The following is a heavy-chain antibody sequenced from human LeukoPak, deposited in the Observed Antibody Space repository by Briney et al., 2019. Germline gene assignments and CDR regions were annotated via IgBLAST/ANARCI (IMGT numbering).Heavy chain of an antibody. CDR1: GGSVSSYY. V-gene: IGHV4-59*08. J-gene: IGHJ4*02. Sequence: SETLSLTCTVSGGSVSSYYWSWIRQPPGKGLEWIGDIYYSGSTNYNPSLKSRVTISVDTSKNQFSLRLSSVTAADTAVYYSARLASGSYGPLTPFDYWGQGTLVTVSS. D-gene: IGHD1-26*01. CDR3: ARLASGSYGPLTPFDY. CDR2: IYYSGST.